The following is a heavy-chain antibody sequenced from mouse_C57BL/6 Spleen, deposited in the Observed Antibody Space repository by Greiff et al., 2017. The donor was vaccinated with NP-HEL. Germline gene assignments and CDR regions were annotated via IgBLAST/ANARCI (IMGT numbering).Heavy chain of an antibody. CDR3: ASFYDYDSWFAY. CDR2: ISNLAYSI. J-gene: IGHJ3*01. Sequence: EVKLMESGGGLVQPGGSLKLSCAASGFTFSDYGMAWVRQAPRKGPEWVAFISNLAYSIYYADTVTGRFTISRENAKNTLYLEMSSLRSEDTAMYYCASFYDYDSWFAYWGQGTLVTVSA. V-gene: IGHV5-15*01. CDR1: GFTFSDYG. D-gene: IGHD2-4*01.